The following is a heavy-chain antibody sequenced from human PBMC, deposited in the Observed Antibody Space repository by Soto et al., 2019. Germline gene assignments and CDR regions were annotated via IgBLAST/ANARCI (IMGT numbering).Heavy chain of an antibody. CDR3: ARMPYYYDSSGFSGFDY. CDR1: GYSFTSYW. J-gene: IGHJ4*02. Sequence: PGESLKISCKGSGYSFTSYWIGWVRQMPGKGLEWMGIIYPGDSDTRYSPSFQGQVTISADKSISTAYLQWSSLKASDTAMYYFARMPYYYDSSGFSGFDYWGQGTLVTVSS. D-gene: IGHD3-22*01. CDR2: IYPGDSDT. V-gene: IGHV5-51*01.